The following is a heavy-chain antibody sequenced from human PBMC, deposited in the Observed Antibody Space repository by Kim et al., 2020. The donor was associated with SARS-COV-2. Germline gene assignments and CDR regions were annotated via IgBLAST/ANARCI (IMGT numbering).Heavy chain of an antibody. CDR3: TREGGQWLASDTPFDY. CDR2: IRSKAYGGTT. V-gene: IGHV3-49*04. J-gene: IGHJ4*02. Sequence: GGSLRLSCTASGFTFGDYAMSWVRQAPGKGLEWVGFIRSKAYGGTTEYAASVKGRFTISRDDSKSIAYLQMNSLKTEDTAVYYCTREGGQWLASDTPFDYWGQGTLVTVSS. CDR1: GFTFGDYA. D-gene: IGHD6-19*01.